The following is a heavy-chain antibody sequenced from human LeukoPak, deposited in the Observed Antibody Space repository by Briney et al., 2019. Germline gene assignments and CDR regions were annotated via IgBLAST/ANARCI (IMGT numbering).Heavy chain of an antibody. V-gene: IGHV4-34*01. CDR2: INHSGST. Sequence: KPSETLSLTCAVYGGSFSGYYWSWIRQPPGKGLEWIGEINHSGSTNYNPSLKSRVTISVDTSKNQFSLKLSSVTAADTAVYYCARARLWFGETPRWFDPWGQETLVTVSS. D-gene: IGHD3-10*01. J-gene: IGHJ5*02. CDR1: GGSFSGYY. CDR3: ARARLWFGETPRWFDP.